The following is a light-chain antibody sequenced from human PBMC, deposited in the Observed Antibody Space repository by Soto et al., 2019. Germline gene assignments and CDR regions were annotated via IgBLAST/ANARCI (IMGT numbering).Light chain of an antibody. CDR2: GNS. J-gene: IGLJ1*01. CDR1: SSNIGAGYD. CDR3: QSYDSSLRGV. Sequence: QSVLTQAPSVSGAPGQRVTISCTGSSSNIGAGYDVHWYQQLPGTAPKLLIYGNSNRPSGVPDRFSGSKSGPSASLAITGLQAEDEADYHCQSYDSSLRGVFGTGTKVTVL. V-gene: IGLV1-40*01.